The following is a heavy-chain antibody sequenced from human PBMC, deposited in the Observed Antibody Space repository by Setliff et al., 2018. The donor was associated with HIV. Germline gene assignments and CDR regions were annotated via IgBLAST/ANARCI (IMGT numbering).Heavy chain of an antibody. J-gene: IGHJ4*02. CDR3: ARDNRTGYSGGWPLDY. V-gene: IGHV1-2*02. Sequence: ASVKVSCKASGYFFTAYYMHWVRQAPGQGLEWMAWINPNTSGTQYAQKFQGRVTVTRDTPISTAYMEIKKLTSDDTAVYYCARDNRTGYSGGWPLDYWGQGTVVTVSS. D-gene: IGHD5-12*01. CDR1: GYFFTAYY. CDR2: INPNTSGT.